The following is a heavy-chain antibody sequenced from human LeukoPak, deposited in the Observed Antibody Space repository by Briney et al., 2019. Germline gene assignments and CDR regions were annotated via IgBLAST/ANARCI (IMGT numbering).Heavy chain of an antibody. CDR3: ASLPRKEQQIWSPYRYFDL. CDR1: GFTVSSNY. CDR2: ISGSGGST. Sequence: GGSLRLSCAASGFTVSSNYMSWVRQAPGKGLEWVSAISGSGGSTYYADSVKGRFTISRDNSKNTLYLQMNSLRAEDTAVYYCASLPRKEQQIWSPYRYFDLWGRGTLVTVSS. V-gene: IGHV3-53*05. D-gene: IGHD6-13*01. J-gene: IGHJ2*01.